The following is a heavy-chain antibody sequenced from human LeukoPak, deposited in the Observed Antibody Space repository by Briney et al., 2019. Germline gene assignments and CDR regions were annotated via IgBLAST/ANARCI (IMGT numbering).Heavy chain of an antibody. CDR2: ISSGSSYI. Sequence: GGSLRLSCAASGFTFSSYSMNWVRQAPGKGLEWVSSISSGSSYIYYADSVKGRFTISRDNAKNSLYLQMNSLRAEDTAVYYCARAFIRGDSSGYHAFDIWGQGTMVTVSS. CDR3: ARAFIRGDSSGYHAFDI. CDR1: GFTFSSYS. V-gene: IGHV3-21*01. J-gene: IGHJ3*02. D-gene: IGHD3-22*01.